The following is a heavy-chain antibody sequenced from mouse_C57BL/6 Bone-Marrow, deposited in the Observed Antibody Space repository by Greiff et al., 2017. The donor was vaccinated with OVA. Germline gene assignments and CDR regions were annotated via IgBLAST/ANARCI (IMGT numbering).Heavy chain of an antibody. CDR1: GYTFTSYW. V-gene: IGHV1-59*01. D-gene: IGHD1-1*01. CDR2: IDPSDSYT. CDR3: ARGYYGSSSIDY. J-gene: IGHJ2*01. Sequence: VQLQQPGAELVRPGTSVKLSCKASGYTFTSYWMHWVKQRPGQGLEWIGVIDPSDSYTNYNQKFKGKATLTVDTSSSTAYMQLSSLTSEDSAVYYCARGYYGSSSIDYWDQGTTLTVSS.